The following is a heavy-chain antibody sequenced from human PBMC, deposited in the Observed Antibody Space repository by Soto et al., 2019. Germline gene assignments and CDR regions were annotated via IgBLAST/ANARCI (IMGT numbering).Heavy chain of an antibody. CDR2: ISSSSSYI. CDR1: GFTFSSYS. J-gene: IGHJ3*02. D-gene: IGHD2-8*01. Sequence: PGGSLRLSCAASGFTFSSYSMNWVRQAPGKGLEWVSSISSSSSYIYYADSVKGRFTISRDNAKNSLYLQMNSLRAEDTAVYYCARDRFFVVANGVWAHAFDIWGQGAMVTVSS. CDR3: ARDRFFVVANGVWAHAFDI. V-gene: IGHV3-21*01.